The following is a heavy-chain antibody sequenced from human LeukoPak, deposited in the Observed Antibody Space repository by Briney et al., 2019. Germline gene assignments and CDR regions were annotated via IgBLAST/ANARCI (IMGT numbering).Heavy chain of an antibody. V-gene: IGHV4-4*07. Sequence: SETLSLTCTVSGGSISSYYWSWIRQPAGKGLEWIGRIYTSGSTNYNPSLKSRVTMSVDTSKNQFSLKLSSVTAADTAVYYCARSELVWFGGVNSGFDYWGQGTLVTVSS. J-gene: IGHJ4*02. D-gene: IGHD3-10*01. CDR2: IYTSGST. CDR3: ARSELVWFGGVNSGFDY. CDR1: GGSISSYY.